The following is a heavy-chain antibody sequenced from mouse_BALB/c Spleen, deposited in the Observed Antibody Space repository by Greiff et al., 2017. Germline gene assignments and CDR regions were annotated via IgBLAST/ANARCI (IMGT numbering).Heavy chain of an antibody. Sequence: VKLMESGPGLVAPSQSLSITCTVSGFSLTSYGVHWVRQPPGKGLAWLGVIWAGGSTNYNSALMSRLSISKDNSKSQVFLKMNSLQTDDTAMYYCARDPYYYGSKDYAMDYWGQGTSVTVSS. J-gene: IGHJ4*01. CDR3: ARDPYYYGSKDYAMDY. V-gene: IGHV2-9*02. D-gene: IGHD1-1*01. CDR2: IWAGGST. CDR1: GFSLTSYG.